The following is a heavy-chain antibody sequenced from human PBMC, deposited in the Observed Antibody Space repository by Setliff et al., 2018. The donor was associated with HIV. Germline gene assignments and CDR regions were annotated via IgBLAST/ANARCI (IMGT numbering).Heavy chain of an antibody. Sequence: SETLSLTCAVYGGSFSDYYWSWIRQPPGKGLEWIGSIYYSGTTYYNPSLKSRVTMSVDTSTSRLSLKVHSVTAADTAMYYCARGSHGTSWTDYWGQGTLVTVSS. CDR3: ARGSHGTSWTDY. CDR1: GGSFSDYY. V-gene: IGHV4-34*01. J-gene: IGHJ4*02. CDR2: IYYSGTT. D-gene: IGHD6-13*01.